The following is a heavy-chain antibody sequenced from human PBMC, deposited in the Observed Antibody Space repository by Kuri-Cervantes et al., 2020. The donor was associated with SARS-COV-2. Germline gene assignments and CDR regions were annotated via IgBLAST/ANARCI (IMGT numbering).Heavy chain of an antibody. D-gene: IGHD3-3*01. Sequence: GGSLRLSCAASGFTGSSNYMSWVRQAPGKGLEWVSAISGSGGSTYYADSVKGRFTISRDNSKNTLYLQMNSLRAEDTAVYYCAKGPYYDFWSGYYTTGLFDYYGMDVWGQGTTVTVSS. J-gene: IGHJ6*02. V-gene: IGHV3-23*01. CDR3: AKGPYYDFWSGYYTTGLFDYYGMDV. CDR2: ISGSGGST. CDR1: GFTGSSNY.